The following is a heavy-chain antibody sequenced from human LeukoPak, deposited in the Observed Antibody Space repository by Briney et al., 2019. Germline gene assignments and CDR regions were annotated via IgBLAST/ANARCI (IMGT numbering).Heavy chain of an antibody. V-gene: IGHV3-33*01. CDR1: GFTFSSYG. J-gene: IGHJ2*01. CDR2: IWYDGSNK. D-gene: IGHD5-18*01. Sequence: GRSLRLACAASGFTFSSYGMHWVRQAPGKGLEWVAVIWYDGSNKYYADSVKGRFTVSRDNSKNTLYLQMNSLRAEDTAVYYCARDACGHTYGCIYWYFDLWGRGTLVTASS. CDR3: ARDACGHTYGCIYWYFDL.